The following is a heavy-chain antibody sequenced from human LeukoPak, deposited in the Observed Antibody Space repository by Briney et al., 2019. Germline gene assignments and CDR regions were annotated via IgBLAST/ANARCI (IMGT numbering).Heavy chain of an antibody. D-gene: IGHD5-24*01. CDR1: GFTFSSYG. CDR3: AKDDAWLQYND. J-gene: IGHJ4*02. V-gene: IGHV3-23*01. CDR2: ISGSGGST. Sequence: GGSLRLSCAASGFTFSSYGMSWVRQAPGKGLEWVSAISGSGGSTYYADSVKGRFTVSRDNSKNTLYLQTNSLRDEDTAVYYCAKDDAWLQYNDWGQGTLVTVSS.